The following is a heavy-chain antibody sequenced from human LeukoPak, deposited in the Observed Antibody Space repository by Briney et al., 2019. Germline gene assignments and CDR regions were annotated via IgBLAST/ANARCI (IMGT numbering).Heavy chain of an antibody. D-gene: IGHD2-15*01. CDR3: AREGVYCSGGSCLTTFDY. CDR1: GGSISSSSYY. J-gene: IGHJ4*02. Sequence: SETLSLTCTVSGGSISSSSYYWGWIRQPPGKGLEWIGSIYYSGSTYYNPSLKSRVTISVDTSKNQFSLKLSSVTAADTAVYYCAREGVYCSGGSCLTTFDYWGQGTLVTVSS. V-gene: IGHV4-39*07. CDR2: IYYSGST.